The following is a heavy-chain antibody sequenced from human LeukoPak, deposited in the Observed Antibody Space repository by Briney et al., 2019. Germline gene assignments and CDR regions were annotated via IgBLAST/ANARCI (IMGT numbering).Heavy chain of an antibody. Sequence: GSLELSCAASGITFSYYSMHWVRQAPGKGLEWGEVISYDGDNQDYADSVKGQVTISTDNSKSTQYLQMDSLRPGDTAVYYCARQGDTASWYFDYWGQGTLVTVSS. CDR1: GITFSYYS. V-gene: IGHV3-30-3*01. D-gene: IGHD2-21*02. J-gene: IGHJ4*02. CDR2: ISYDGDNQ. CDR3: ARQGDTASWYFDY.